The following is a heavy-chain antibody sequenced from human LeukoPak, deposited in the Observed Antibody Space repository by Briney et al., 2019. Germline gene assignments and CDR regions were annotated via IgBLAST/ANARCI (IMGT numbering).Heavy chain of an antibody. CDR2: IYDSGST. CDR3: ARDAVATGIGAFDI. Sequence: SKTLSLTCTASGGSINSYYWNWIRQPPGKGLEWIGCIYDSGSTKYNPSLKSRVTISVDTSKNQLSLKMSSVTAADTAVYYCARDAVATGIGAFDIWGQGTMDTVSS. J-gene: IGHJ3*02. CDR1: GGSINSYY. D-gene: IGHD5-12*01. V-gene: IGHV4-59*01.